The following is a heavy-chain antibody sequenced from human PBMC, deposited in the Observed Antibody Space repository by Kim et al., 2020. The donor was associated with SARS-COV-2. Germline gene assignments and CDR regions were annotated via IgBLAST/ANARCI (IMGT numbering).Heavy chain of an antibody. D-gene: IGHD6-19*01. CDR1: GFTFGRFTFGSFW. J-gene: IGHJ3*02. CDR3: ARTVAGRIDAFDT. CDR2: IKQDGSQK. Sequence: GGSLRLSCEASGFTFGRFTFGSFWMSWVRQAPGKGLEWVANIKQDGSQKYYVDSMKGRFTISRDNAQNSLYLHVTSLRAEDTAVYYCARTVAGRIDAFDTWGQGTMVTVSS. V-gene: IGHV3-7*03.